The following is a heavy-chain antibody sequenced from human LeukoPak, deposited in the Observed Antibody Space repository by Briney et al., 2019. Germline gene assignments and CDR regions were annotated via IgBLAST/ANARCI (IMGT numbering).Heavy chain of an antibody. D-gene: IGHD3-3*01. CDR3: ARTGRITIFGVVITGTLDAFDI. V-gene: IGHV1-2*02. CDR2: INPNGGGT. Sequence: ASVNVSCKASGYTFTGYYMHWVRQAPGQGLEWMGWINPNGGGTNYAQKFQGRDTMTRDTSISTAYMELSRLRSDDTAVYYCARTGRITIFGVVITGTLDAFDIWGQGTMVTVSS. CDR1: GYTFTGYY. J-gene: IGHJ3*02.